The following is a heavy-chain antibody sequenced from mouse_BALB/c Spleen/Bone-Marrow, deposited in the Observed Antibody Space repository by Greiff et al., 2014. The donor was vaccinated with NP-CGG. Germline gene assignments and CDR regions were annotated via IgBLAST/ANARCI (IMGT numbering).Heavy chain of an antibody. CDR2: ISSGGSYT. V-gene: IGHV5-9-1*01. CDR3: ASLFRGAMDY. Sequence: EVKLMESGGGLVKPGGSLKLSCAASGFTFSSYAMSWVRQTPEKRLEWVATISSGGSYTYYPDSVKGRFTISTDNAKNTLYLQMSSLRSEDTAMYYCASLFRGAMDYWGQGTSVTVSS. J-gene: IGHJ4*01. CDR1: GFTFSSYA.